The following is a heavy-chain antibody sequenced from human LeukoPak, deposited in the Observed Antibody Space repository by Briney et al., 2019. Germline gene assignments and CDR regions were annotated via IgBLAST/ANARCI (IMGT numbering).Heavy chain of an antibody. D-gene: IGHD3-10*01. CDR2: IYTSGST. J-gene: IGHJ6*02. Sequence: SETLSLTCTVSGGSISSYYWSWIRQPAGKGLEWIGRIYTSGSTNYNPPLKSRVTMSVDTSKNQFSLKLSSVTAADTAVYYCARGGLLWFGELLYHYGMDVWGQGTTVTVSS. CDR1: GGSISSYY. CDR3: ARGGLLWFGELLYHYGMDV. V-gene: IGHV4-4*07.